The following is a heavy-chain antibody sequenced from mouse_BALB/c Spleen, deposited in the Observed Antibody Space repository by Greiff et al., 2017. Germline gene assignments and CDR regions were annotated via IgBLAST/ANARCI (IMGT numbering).Heavy chain of an antibody. CDR3: ARGARTLTTVAAY. CDR2: IWGDGST. J-gene: IGHJ3*01. Sequence: QVQLQQSGPGLVAPSQSLSITCTVSGFSLTGYGVNWVRQPPGKGLEWLGMIWGDGSTDYNSALKSRLSISKDNSESQVFLKMNSLQTDDTARYDFARGARTLTTVAAYWGQGTLVTVSA. V-gene: IGHV2-6-7*01. D-gene: IGHD1-1*01. CDR1: GFSLTGYG.